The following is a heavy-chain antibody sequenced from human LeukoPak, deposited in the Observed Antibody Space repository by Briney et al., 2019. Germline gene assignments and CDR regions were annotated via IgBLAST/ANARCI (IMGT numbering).Heavy chain of an antibody. V-gene: IGHV3-23*01. CDR2: ISGSGSTT. D-gene: IGHD3-10*01. J-gene: IGHJ4*02. CDR1: GFTFNTYA. Sequence: GGSLRLSCAASGFTFNTYAMNWVRQAPGKGLEWVSSISGSGSTTHYASSVKGRFTISRDNSKNTVYLQMNSLRAEDTAVYFCVKVGYAASGSYYNPYFDHWGQGTLVTVSS. CDR3: VKVGYAASGSYYNPYFDH.